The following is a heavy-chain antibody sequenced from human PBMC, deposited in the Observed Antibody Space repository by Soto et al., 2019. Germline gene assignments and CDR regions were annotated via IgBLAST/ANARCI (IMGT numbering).Heavy chain of an antibody. CDR2: INSDGSST. J-gene: IGHJ6*02. V-gene: IGHV3-74*01. CDR1: GFTFSSYW. D-gene: IGHD3-10*01. CDR3: ARETRRYYGSGSYLYYYYGMDV. Sequence: GGSLTLSCAASGFTFSSYWMHWVRQAPGKGLVWVSRINSDGSSTSYADSVKGRFTISRDNAKNTLYLQMNSLRAEDTAVYYCARETRRYYGSGSYLYYYYGMDVWGQGTTVTVSS.